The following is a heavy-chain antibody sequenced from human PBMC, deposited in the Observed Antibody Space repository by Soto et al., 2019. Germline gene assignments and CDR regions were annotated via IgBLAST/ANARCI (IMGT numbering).Heavy chain of an antibody. CDR1: GYTFTSYA. D-gene: IGHD3-22*01. J-gene: IGHJ3*02. Sequence: GASVKVSCKASGYTFTSYAMHWVRQAPGQRLEWMGWINAGNGNTKYSQKFQGRVTITRDTSASTAYMELSSLRSEDTAVYYCARPLGRGYDSSGYYNDAFDIWGQGTMVTVSS. CDR3: ARPLGRGYDSSGYYNDAFDI. V-gene: IGHV1-3*01. CDR2: INAGNGNT.